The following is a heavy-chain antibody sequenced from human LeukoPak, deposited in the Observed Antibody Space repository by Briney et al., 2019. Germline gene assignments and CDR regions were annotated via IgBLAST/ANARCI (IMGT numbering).Heavy chain of an antibody. D-gene: IGHD1-26*01. Sequence: PSETLSLTCAVYGGSFSGYYWSWIRQPPGKGLEWIGEINHSGSTNYNPSLKSRVTISVDTSKNQFSLKLSSVTAADTAVYYCARVRPGGRYYYYCYYMDVWGKGTTVTVSS. V-gene: IGHV4-34*01. CDR1: GGSFSGYY. J-gene: IGHJ6*03. CDR2: INHSGST. CDR3: ARVRPGGRYYYYCYYMDV.